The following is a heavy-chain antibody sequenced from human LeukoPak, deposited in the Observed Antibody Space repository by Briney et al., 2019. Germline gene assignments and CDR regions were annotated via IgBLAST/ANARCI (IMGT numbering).Heavy chain of an antibody. D-gene: IGHD3-10*01. J-gene: IGHJ4*02. Sequence: GGSLRLSCAASGFTFSSYSMNWVRQAPGKGLEWVSSISSSNSYIYYADSVKGRFTISRDNAKNSLYLQMNSLRAEDTAVYYCARGSRSGAFDYWGQGTLVTVSS. CDR3: ARGSRSGAFDY. CDR1: GFTFSSYS. V-gene: IGHV3-21*01. CDR2: ISSSNSYI.